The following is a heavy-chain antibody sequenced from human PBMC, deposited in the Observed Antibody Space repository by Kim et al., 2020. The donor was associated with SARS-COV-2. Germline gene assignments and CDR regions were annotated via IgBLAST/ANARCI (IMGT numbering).Heavy chain of an antibody. Sequence: SETLSLTCAVYGGSFSGYYWSWIRQPPGKGLEWIGEINHSGSTNYNPSLKSRVTISVDTSKNQFSLKLSSVTAADTAVYYCAAYYGSGRHSWGQGTLDTV. CDR1: GGSFSGYY. D-gene: IGHD3-10*01. J-gene: IGHJ5*02. CDR2: INHSGST. CDR3: AAYYGSGRHS. V-gene: IGHV4-34*01.